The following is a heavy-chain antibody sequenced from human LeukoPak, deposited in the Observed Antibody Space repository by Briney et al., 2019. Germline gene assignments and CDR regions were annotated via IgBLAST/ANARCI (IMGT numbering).Heavy chain of an antibody. Sequence: GGSLRLPCAASGFTFSDYYMSWIRQAPGKGLEWVSYISSSGSTIYYADSVKGRFTISRDNAKNSLYLQMNSLRAEDTAVYYCARAGTVTAPDYFDYWGQGTLVTVSS. CDR2: ISSSGSTI. V-gene: IGHV3-11*01. D-gene: IGHD4-17*01. J-gene: IGHJ4*02. CDR3: ARAGTVTAPDYFDY. CDR1: GFTFSDYY.